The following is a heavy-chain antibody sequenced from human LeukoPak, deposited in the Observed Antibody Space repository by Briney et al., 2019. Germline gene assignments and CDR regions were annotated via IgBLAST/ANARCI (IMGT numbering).Heavy chain of an antibody. V-gene: IGHV1-46*01. J-gene: IGHJ5*02. D-gene: IGHD2-15*01. CDR3: ARSSRHYCSGGSCYSWIFDP. Sequence: GASVKVSCKASGYTFTNFGISWVRQAPGRGLEWMGIINPSGGSTSYAQKFQGRVTVTRDTSTSTVYMELSSLRSEDTAVYYCARSSRHYCSGGSCYSWIFDPWGQGTLVTVSS. CDR1: GYTFTNFG. CDR2: INPSGGST.